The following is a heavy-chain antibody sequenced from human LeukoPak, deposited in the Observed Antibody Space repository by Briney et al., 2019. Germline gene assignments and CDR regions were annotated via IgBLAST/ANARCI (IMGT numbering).Heavy chain of an antibody. V-gene: IGHV3-7*03. Sequence: GGSLRLSCAASGFTFSSYWMNRVRQAPGKGLEWVANIKQDGSEKYYVDSVKARFTVSRDNAKNSLYLQMNSLRAEDTAVYYCARDTGYGIDVWGKGTTVTVSS. D-gene: IGHD1-14*01. CDR3: ARDTGYGIDV. CDR2: IKQDGSEK. CDR1: GFTFSSYW. J-gene: IGHJ6*04.